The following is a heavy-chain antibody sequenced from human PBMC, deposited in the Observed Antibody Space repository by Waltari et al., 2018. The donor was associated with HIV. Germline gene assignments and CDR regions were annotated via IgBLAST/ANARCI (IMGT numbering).Heavy chain of an antibody. CDR1: GSTLTSSR. J-gene: IGHJ4*02. D-gene: IGHD1-26*01. Sequence: EVQLLESGRGFFQRRGSLRPAGAHSGSTLTSSRIYRVRLAPGKVLVGVSRMNSDGSGRGYADSVKGRFTIARDNAKNTLYLQMNSLRAEDTAVYYCAGVGSGSYYNYFDYWGQGTLVTVSS. CDR2: MNSDGSGR. V-gene: IGHV3-74*02. CDR3: AGVGSGSYYNYFDY.